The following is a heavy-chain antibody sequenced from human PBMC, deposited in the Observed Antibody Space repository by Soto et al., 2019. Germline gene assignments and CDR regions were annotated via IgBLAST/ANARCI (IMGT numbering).Heavy chain of an antibody. Sequence: SETLSLTCTVSGGSISSYYWSWIRQPPGKGLEWIGYIYYSGSTNYNPSLKSRVTISVDTSKNQFSLKLSSVTAADTAVYYCARSSGGYAFDIWGQGTMVTVSS. CDR1: GGSISSYY. CDR3: ARSSGGYAFDI. D-gene: IGHD6-19*01. J-gene: IGHJ3*02. CDR2: IYYSGST. V-gene: IGHV4-59*08.